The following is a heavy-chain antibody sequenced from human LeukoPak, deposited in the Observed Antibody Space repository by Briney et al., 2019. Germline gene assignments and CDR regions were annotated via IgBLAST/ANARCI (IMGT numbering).Heavy chain of an antibody. CDR3: ARWNGDYYGMDV. Sequence: PSETLSLTCTVSGGSISSGDYYWSWIRQPPGKGLEWIGYIYYRGSTYYNPSLKSRVTISVDTSKNQFSLKLSSVTAADTAVYYCARWNGDYYGMDVWGQGTTVTVSS. CDR1: GGSISSGDYY. J-gene: IGHJ6*02. V-gene: IGHV4-30-4*01. D-gene: IGHD1-1*01. CDR2: IYYRGST.